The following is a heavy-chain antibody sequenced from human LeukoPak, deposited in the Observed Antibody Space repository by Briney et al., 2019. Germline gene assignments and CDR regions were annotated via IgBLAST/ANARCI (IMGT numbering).Heavy chain of an antibody. J-gene: IGHJ4*02. CDR3: ASRKLGNDY. Sequence: SETLSLTCAVSGGSISSANYYWGWIRQPPGKGLEWIGSIYYSGSTYYNSSLKSRVTISVDTSKNQFSLKLSSVTAADTAVYYCASRKLGNDYWGQGTLVTVSS. D-gene: IGHD7-27*01. V-gene: IGHV4-39*01. CDR1: GGSISSANYY. CDR2: IYYSGST.